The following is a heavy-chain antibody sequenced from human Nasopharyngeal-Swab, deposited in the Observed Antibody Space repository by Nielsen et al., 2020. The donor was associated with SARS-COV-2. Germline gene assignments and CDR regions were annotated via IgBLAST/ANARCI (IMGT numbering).Heavy chain of an antibody. J-gene: IGHJ4*02. CDR2: IRSKAYGGTT. CDR3: TRDDYYGSGRPDY. D-gene: IGHD3-10*01. V-gene: IGHV3-49*02. Sequence: WIRQPPGKGLEWVGFIRSKAYGGTTEYAASVKGRFTISRDDSKSIAYLQMNSLKTEDTAVYYCTRDDYYGSGRPDYWGQGTRVTVSS.